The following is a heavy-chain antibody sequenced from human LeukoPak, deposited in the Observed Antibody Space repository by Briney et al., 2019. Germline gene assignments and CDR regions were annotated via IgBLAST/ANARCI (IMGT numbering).Heavy chain of an antibody. D-gene: IGHD2-2*02. V-gene: IGHV5-51*01. Sequence: GESLKISCKGSQYIFTNYWIGWVRQMPGKSLEWMGIIYPGDSETRYSPSFQGQVTISADKSISTAYLQWSGLKASDTAIYYCARLRYCASISCHSFDSWGQGTLVTVSS. CDR1: QYIFTNYW. J-gene: IGHJ4*02. CDR2: IYPGDSET. CDR3: ARLRYCASISCHSFDS.